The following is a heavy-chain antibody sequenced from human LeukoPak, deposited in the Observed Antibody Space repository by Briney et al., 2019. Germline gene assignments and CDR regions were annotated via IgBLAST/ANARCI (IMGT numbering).Heavy chain of an antibody. V-gene: IGHV3-23*01. CDR1: RFTFCNYA. Sequence: AGGSLRLSCGVSRFTFCNYAMSWVRQAPGKGLEWVSAISDSGDTTHYTNSVKGRFTISRDNSKDTLYLQMNSLRPEDTAVYFCAKDPDSFNGGWNFYYRDVWGNGTTVTVSS. D-gene: IGHD2-15*01. CDR2: ISDSGDTT. CDR3: AKDPDSFNGGWNFYYRDV. J-gene: IGHJ6*03.